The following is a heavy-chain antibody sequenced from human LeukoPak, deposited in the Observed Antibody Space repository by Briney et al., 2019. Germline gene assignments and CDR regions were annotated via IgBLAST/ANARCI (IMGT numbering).Heavy chain of an antibody. CDR3: ARAKSGYSYGYVYYYGMDV. CDR2: IIPILGIA. Sequence: SVKVSCKASGGTFSSYAISWVRQAPGQGLEWMGRIIPILGIANYAQKFQGRVTITADKSTSTAYMELNSLRSEDTAVYYCARAKSGYSYGYVYYYGMDVWGQGTTVTVSS. V-gene: IGHV1-69*04. D-gene: IGHD5-18*01. J-gene: IGHJ6*02. CDR1: GGTFSSYA.